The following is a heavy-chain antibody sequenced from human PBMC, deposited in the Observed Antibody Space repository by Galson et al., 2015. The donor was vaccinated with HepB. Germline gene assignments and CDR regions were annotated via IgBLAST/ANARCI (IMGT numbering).Heavy chain of an antibody. Sequence: SLRLSCAASGFTFSHYTMGWVRQAPGKGLEWVSAIISDLSTFYIESVKGRFTISRDNSNYMLYLQMNNLRAEDAALYYCGRRVEGAFDVWGQGRMVTVSS. CDR1: GFTFSHYT. J-gene: IGHJ3*01. V-gene: IGHV3-23*01. CDR2: IISDLST. CDR3: GRRVEGAFDV.